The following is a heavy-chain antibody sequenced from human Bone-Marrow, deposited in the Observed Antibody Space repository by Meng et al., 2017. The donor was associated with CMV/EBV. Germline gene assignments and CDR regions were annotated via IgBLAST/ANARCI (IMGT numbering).Heavy chain of an antibody. CDR3: ARLDFLDSSGYRSRYHLFDP. V-gene: IGHV5-51*01. J-gene: IGHJ5*02. Sequence: GGSLRLSCKGSGYSFSNYWIAWVRQMPGKGLEWMGMIYPGDSDIRYSPSFQGQVTFSADKSINTAYLQWSSLKASDTAMYYCARLDFLDSSGYRSRYHLFDPWGQGALVTVSS. CDR2: IYPGDSDI. D-gene: IGHD3-22*01. CDR1: GYSFSNYW.